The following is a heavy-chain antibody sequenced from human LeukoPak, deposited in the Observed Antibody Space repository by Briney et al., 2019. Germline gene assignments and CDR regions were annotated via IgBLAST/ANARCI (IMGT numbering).Heavy chain of an antibody. CDR2: IYSSGST. V-gene: IGHV4-59*10. D-gene: IGHD5-12*01. Sequence: SETLSLTCAVYGGSFSGYYWSWIRQPAGKGLEWIGRIYSSGSTNYNPSLKSRVTMSVDTSKNQFSLILTSVTAADTAVYYCARGGGKWQIHYYGMDVWGQGTTVTVSS. CDR1: GGSFSGYY. CDR3: ARGGGKWQIHYYGMDV. J-gene: IGHJ6*02.